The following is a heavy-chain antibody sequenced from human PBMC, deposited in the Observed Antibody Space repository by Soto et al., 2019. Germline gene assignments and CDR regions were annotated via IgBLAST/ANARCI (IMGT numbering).Heavy chain of an antibody. J-gene: IGHJ3*01. CDR2: INHSGRT. CDR3: AREVPSGDDAFDV. D-gene: IGHD1-26*01. V-gene: IGHV4-34*01. CDR1: GGSLRNFY. Sequence: SETLSLSCAVYGGSLRNFYWSWIRQSPGKGLEWIGEINHSGRTNYNPSLKSRVSISADTSKNQFSLRVSSVTAADTAVYYCAREVPSGDDAFDVWGQGTMVTVSS.